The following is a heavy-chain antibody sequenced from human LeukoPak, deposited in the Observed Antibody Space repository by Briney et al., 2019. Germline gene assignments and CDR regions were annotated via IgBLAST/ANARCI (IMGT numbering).Heavy chain of an antibody. V-gene: IGHV3-23*01. CDR2: ISGRGGTT. D-gene: IGHD3-10*01. CDR3: ARASFASGTPVDY. Sequence: GGSLRLSCVASGFAVGSNYMSWVRQAPGKGLEWVSAISGRGGTTYYADSVKGRFTISRDNSMNTLYLQMNSLRAEDTAIYYCARASFASGTPVDYWGQGTLVTVSS. J-gene: IGHJ4*02. CDR1: GFAVGSNY.